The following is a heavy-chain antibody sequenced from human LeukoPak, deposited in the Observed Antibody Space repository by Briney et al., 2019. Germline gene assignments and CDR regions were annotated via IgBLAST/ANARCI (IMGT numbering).Heavy chain of an antibody. CDR3: ARVSASWSGPTTGGAFDI. CDR1: GGSFSGYY. J-gene: IGHJ3*02. Sequence: PSETLSLTCAVYGGSFSGYYWSWIRQPPGKGLGWIGEINHSGSTNYNPSLKSRVTISVDTSKNQFSLKLSSVTAADTAVYYCARVSASWSGPTTGGAFDIWGQGAMVTVSS. D-gene: IGHD3-3*01. V-gene: IGHV4-34*01. CDR2: INHSGST.